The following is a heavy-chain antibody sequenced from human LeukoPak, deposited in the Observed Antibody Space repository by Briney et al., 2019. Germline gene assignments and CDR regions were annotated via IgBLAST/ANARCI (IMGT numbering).Heavy chain of an antibody. CDR1: GFTFDDYA. J-gene: IGHJ4*02. V-gene: IGHV3-9*01. D-gene: IGHD4-17*01. Sequence: GGSLRLSCAASGFTFDDYAMHWVRQAPGKGLEWVSGISWNSGSIGYADSVKGRFTISRDNAKNSLYLQMNSLRAEDTALYYCAKGGVTTVTTPLFDYWGRGTLVTVSS. CDR3: AKGGVTTVTTPLFDY. CDR2: ISWNSGSI.